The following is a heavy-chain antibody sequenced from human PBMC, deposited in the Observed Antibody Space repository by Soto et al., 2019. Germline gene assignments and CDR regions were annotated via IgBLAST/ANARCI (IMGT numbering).Heavy chain of an antibody. CDR2: IWYDGSNK. V-gene: IGHV3-33*01. CDR1: GFTFSSYG. Sequence: QVQLVESGGGVVQPGRSLRLSCAASGFTFSSYGMHWVRQAPGKGLEWVAVIWYDGSNKYYADSVKGRFTISRDNSKNXXYLQMNSLRAEDTAVYYCARDARGPDSSGYYPYDYWGQGTLVTVSS. J-gene: IGHJ4*02. D-gene: IGHD3-22*01. CDR3: ARDARGPDSSGYYPYDY.